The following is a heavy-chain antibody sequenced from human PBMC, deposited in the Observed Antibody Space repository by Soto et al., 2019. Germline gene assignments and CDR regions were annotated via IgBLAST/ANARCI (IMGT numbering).Heavy chain of an antibody. CDR1: GFTFSDYW. J-gene: IGHJ4*02. V-gene: IGHV3-74*01. Sequence: GGSLRLSCAASGFTFSDYWMHWVRQAPGKGLVWVSRVKGDGTTTTYADSVKGRFTMSRDNARNTLYLQMNSLRAEDTAVYYCARETYPYCSSASCHRPSDYWGQGTLVTVAS. CDR3: ARETYPYCSSASCHRPSDY. CDR2: VKGDGTTT. D-gene: IGHD2-2*01.